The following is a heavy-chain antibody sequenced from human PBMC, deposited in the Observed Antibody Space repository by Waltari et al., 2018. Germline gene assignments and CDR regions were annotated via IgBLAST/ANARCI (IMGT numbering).Heavy chain of an antibody. V-gene: IGHV3-23*01. D-gene: IGHD2-15*01. CDR3: AKRPTPYCSGGSCYGGFDY. CDR1: GFTFSSYA. Sequence: EVQLLESGGGLVQPGGSLRLSCAASGFTFSSYAMSWVRPAPWTGLEWVSAISGSGGSTYYADSVKGRFTISRDNSKNTLYLQMNSLRAEDTAVYYCAKRPTPYCSGGSCYGGFDYWGQGTLVTVSS. CDR2: ISGSGGST. J-gene: IGHJ4*02.